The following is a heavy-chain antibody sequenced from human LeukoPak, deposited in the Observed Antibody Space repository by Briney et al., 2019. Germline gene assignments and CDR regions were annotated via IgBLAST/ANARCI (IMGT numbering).Heavy chain of an antibody. J-gene: IGHJ4*02. CDR3: YDTSGH. D-gene: IGHD3-22*01. V-gene: IGHV3-7*01. CDR1: GFTFGSW. Sequence: GGSLRLSCTASGFTFGSWIIWVRQAPRKGLEWVASIKQDGSEKYYLDSVKGRFTMSRDSAKNSLYLQMSSLRAEDTAVYYCYDTSGHWGQGTLVAVSS. CDR2: IKQDGSEK.